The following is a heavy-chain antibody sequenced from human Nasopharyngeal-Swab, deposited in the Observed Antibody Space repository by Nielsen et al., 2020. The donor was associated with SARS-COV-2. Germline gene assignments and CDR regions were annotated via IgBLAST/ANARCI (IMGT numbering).Heavy chain of an antibody. CDR3: AKGGGCSSTSCYTGFDY. CDR2: ISGSGGST. V-gene: IGHV3-23*01. D-gene: IGHD2-2*02. J-gene: IGHJ4*02. CDR1: GFTFSSYA. Sequence: GGFLRLSCAASGFTFSSYAMSWVRQAPGKGLEWVSAISGSGGSTYYADSVKGRFTISRDNSKNTLYLQMNSLRAEDTAVYYCAKGGGCSSTSCYTGFDYWGQGTLVTVSS.